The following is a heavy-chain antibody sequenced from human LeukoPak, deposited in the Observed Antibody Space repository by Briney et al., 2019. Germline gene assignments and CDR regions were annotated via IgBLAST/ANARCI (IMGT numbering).Heavy chain of an antibody. D-gene: IGHD1-14*01. CDR3: ARLGVIGRTFDY. J-gene: IGHJ4*02. Sequence: SETLSLTCNVFGFSISSDYYWGWIRQPPGEGLEWTATIYHDGSTYYNPSLKGRVIISLDTSKNQFSLTLTHVTAADTAVYYCARLGVIGRTFDYWGQGTLVTVSS. CDR1: GFSISSDYY. V-gene: IGHV4-38-2*02. CDR2: IYHDGST.